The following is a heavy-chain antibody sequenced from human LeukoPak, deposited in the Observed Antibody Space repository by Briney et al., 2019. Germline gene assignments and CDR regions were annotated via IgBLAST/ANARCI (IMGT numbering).Heavy chain of an antibody. V-gene: IGHV1-2*02. CDR1: GYTFTGYY. CDR3: ARDRSDPYSSSWLNDY. CDR2: INPNSGGT. Sequence: ASVKVSCKASGYTFTGYYMHWVRQAPGQGLEWMGWINPNSGGTNYAQKFQGRVTMTRDTSISTAYMELSRLRSDDTAVYYCARDRSDPYSSSWLNDYWGQGTLVTVSS. D-gene: IGHD6-13*01. J-gene: IGHJ4*02.